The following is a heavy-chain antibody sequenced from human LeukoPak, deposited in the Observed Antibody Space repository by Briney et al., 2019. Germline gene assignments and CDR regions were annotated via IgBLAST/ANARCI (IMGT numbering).Heavy chain of an antibody. Sequence: GGSLRLSCAASGFSFSSYGMHWVRQAPGKGLEWVAVMSYDGSKEYYADSVKGRFTISRDNSKNTLYLQMNSLRAEDTAVYYCAKPPYNRSGYYQSTFDYWGQGTLVTVSS. D-gene: IGHD3-22*01. CDR2: MSYDGSKE. CDR3: AKPPYNRSGYYQSTFDY. V-gene: IGHV3-30*18. J-gene: IGHJ4*02. CDR1: GFSFSSYG.